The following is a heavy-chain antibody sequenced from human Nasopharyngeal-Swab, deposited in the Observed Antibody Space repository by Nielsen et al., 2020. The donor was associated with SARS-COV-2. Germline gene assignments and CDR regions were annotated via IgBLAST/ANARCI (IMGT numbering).Heavy chain of an antibody. V-gene: IGHV3-21*01. CDR1: GFTFSSYS. J-gene: IGHJ4*02. Sequence: GGSLRLSCAASGFTFSSYSMNWVRQAPGKGLEWVSSISSSSSYIYYADSVKGRFTISRDNAKNSLYLQMNSLRAEDTAVYYCARVPVLRFLEWLLFDYWGQGTPVTVSS. CDR2: ISSSSSYI. CDR3: ARVPVLRFLEWLLFDY. D-gene: IGHD3-3*01.